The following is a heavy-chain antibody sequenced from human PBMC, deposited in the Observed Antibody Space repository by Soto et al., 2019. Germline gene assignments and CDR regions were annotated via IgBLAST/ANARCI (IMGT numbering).Heavy chain of an antibody. CDR3: LNASVIVLIPAAIYYYYGTDV. CDR2: ISYDGSNK. V-gene: IGHV3-30*18. CDR1: GFTFSSYG. Sequence: QVQRVESGGGVVQPGRSLRLSCAASGFTFSSYGMHWVRQAPGKGLEWVAVISYDGSNKYYADSVKGRFTISRDNSKNTLYIQSNCRIVYKQAVHYRLNASVIVLIPAAIYYYYGTDVWGQGTTVTVSS. D-gene: IGHD2-2*01. J-gene: IGHJ6*02.